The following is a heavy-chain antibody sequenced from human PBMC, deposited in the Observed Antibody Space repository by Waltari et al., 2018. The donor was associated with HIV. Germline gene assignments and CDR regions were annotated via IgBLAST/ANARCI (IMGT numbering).Heavy chain of an antibody. V-gene: IGHV1-2*04. CDR2: INPNSGGP. D-gene: IGHD2-15*01. CDR1: GYTFTDYY. Sequence: QVQLVQSGAEVRKPGASVKVSCRASGYTFTDYYLHWGRQAPGQGLDWMGCINPNSGGPNYAQKFQGWVTMTWDTSLSTAYMELSGLKSDDTALYYCARAYLGAAYYFDCWGQGTLVTVSS. J-gene: IGHJ4*02. CDR3: ARAYLGAAYYFDC.